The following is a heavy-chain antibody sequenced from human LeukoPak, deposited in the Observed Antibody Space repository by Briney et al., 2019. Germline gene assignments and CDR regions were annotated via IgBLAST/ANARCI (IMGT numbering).Heavy chain of an antibody. J-gene: IGHJ4*02. CDR3: AGAVAGKGVYVY. CDR2: ISSSSSYI. V-gene: IGHV3-21*01. D-gene: IGHD6-19*01. CDR1: GFTFSSYS. Sequence: GGSLRLSCAASGFTFSSYSMNWVRQAPGKGLEWVSSISSSSSYIYYAASVKGRFTISRDNAKNSLYLQMNSLRAEDPAVDYCAGAVAGKGVYVYWGQGTLVTVSS.